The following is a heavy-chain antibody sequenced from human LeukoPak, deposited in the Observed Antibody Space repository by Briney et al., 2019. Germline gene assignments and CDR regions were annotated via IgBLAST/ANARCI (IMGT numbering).Heavy chain of an antibody. CDR3: AKDAQRAPFDY. CDR2: ISYDGSNK. CDR1: GFTFSSYA. D-gene: IGHD1-1*01. J-gene: IGHJ4*02. Sequence: GGSLRLPCAASGFTFSSYAMHWVRQAPGKGLEWVAVISYDGSNKYYADSVKGRFTISRDNSKNTLYLQMNSLRAEDTAVYYCAKDAQRAPFDYWGQGTLVTVSS. V-gene: IGHV3-30-3*01.